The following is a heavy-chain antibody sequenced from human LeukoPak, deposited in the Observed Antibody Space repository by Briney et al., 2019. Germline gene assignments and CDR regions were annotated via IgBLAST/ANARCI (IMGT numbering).Heavy chain of an antibody. CDR2: ISSSGSTI. Sequence: GGSLRLSCAASGFTFSDYYMSWIRQVPGKGLEWVSYISSSGSTIYYADSVKGRFTISRDNAKNSLYLQLNSLRAEDTAVYYCARGIGSSTWPLALWGQGTLVTVSS. CDR3: ARGIGSSTWPLAL. J-gene: IGHJ4*02. CDR1: GFTFSDYY. D-gene: IGHD6-13*01. V-gene: IGHV3-11*04.